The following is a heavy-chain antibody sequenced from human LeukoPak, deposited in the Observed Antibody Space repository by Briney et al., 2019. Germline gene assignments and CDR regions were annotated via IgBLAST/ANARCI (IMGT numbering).Heavy chain of an antibody. D-gene: IGHD2-2*01. V-gene: IGHV1-2*02. CDR2: INPNSGGT. CDR3: ARSPTDIVVVPAATSMTNWFDP. J-gene: IGHJ5*02. Sequence: ASVKVSCKASGYTFTGYNMHWVRQAPGQGLEWMGWINPNSGGTNYAQKFQGRVTMTRDTSISTAYMELSRLRSDDTAVYYCARSPTDIVVVPAATSMTNWFDPWGQGALVTVSS. CDR1: GYTFTGYN.